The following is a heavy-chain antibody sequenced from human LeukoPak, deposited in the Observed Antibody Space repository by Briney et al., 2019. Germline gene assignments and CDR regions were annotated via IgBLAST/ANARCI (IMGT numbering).Heavy chain of an antibody. J-gene: IGHJ6*03. V-gene: IGHV3-48*01. D-gene: IGHD5-18*01. CDR3: ARCATARFYYYYMDV. CDR1: GFTFSSYS. CDR2: ISSSSSTI. Sequence: GGSLRLSCAASGFTFSSYSMNWVRQAPGKGLEWVSYISSSSSTIYYADSVKGRFTISRDNAKNSLYLQMNSLRAEDTAVYYCARCATARFYYYYMDVWGKGTTVTVS.